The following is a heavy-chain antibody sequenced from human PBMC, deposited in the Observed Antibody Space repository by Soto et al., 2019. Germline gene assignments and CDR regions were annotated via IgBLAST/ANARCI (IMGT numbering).Heavy chain of an antibody. CDR3: VKDDRSLGRRYFDL. V-gene: IGHV3-23*01. CDR2: ISFSDGGT. D-gene: IGHD3-16*01. J-gene: IGHJ2*01. CDR1: GFTFSSYA. Sequence: EEQLLESGGGLIQPGGPLRLACAASGFTFSSYAMTWVRQAPGKGLEWVSSISFSDGGTYYADSVKGRLTISRDNSKNTLFLQMNSRRVEDTAVYYCVKDDRSLGRRYFDLWGRGTLVTVSS.